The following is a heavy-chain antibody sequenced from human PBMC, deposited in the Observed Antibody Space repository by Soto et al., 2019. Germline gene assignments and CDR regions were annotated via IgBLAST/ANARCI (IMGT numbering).Heavy chain of an antibody. D-gene: IGHD6-13*01. CDR3: TSNMYSSSWSHYYYYGMDV. CDR2: IRSKANSYAT. Sequence: EVQLVESGGGLVQPGGSLKLSCAASGFTFSGSAMHWVRQASGKGLEWVGRIRSKANSYATAYAASVKGRFTISRDDSKNTAYLQMNSLNTEDTAVYYCTSNMYSSSWSHYYYYGMDVWGQGTTVTVSS. J-gene: IGHJ6*01. V-gene: IGHV3-73*02. CDR1: GFTFSGSA.